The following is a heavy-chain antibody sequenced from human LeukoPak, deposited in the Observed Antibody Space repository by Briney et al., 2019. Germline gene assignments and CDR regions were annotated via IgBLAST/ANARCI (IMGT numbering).Heavy chain of an antibody. Sequence: SGGSLRLSCTASGFTFADHPMTWFRQAPGKGLEWVGFIRCKHYDGTTEYAASVKGRFTISRDDSKSVAYLQMNSLKTEDTAVYYCTRGNWNPGYWGQGTLVTVSS. CDR1: GFTFADHP. CDR2: IRCKHYDGTT. J-gene: IGHJ4*02. V-gene: IGHV3-49*03. CDR3: TRGNWNPGY. D-gene: IGHD1-20*01.